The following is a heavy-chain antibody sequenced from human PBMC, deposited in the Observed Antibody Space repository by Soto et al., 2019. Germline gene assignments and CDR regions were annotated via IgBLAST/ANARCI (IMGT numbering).Heavy chain of an antibody. CDR2: IYPGNSNT. Sequence: GESPKTPLNGSWSRLHNHWLAWGRQMPGKGLEGVGIIYPGNSNTMYSPSFKGQVTISADTALSTTYLHWDTLQPPDTAVYFCASDSQCDGGSCSMCGFDIWGQGTLVTVSS. CDR1: WSRLHNHW. J-gene: IGHJ3*02. CDR3: ASDSQCDGGSCSMCGFDI. D-gene: IGHD2-15*01. V-gene: IGHV5-51*01.